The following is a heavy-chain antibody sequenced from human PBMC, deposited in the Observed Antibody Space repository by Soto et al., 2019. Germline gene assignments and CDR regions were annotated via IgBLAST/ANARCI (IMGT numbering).Heavy chain of an antibody. CDR2: INAGNGNT. CDR1: GYTFTSYA. Sequence: ASVKVSCKASGYTFTSYAMHWVRQAPGQRLEWMGWINAGNGNTKYSQKFQGRVTITRDTSASTTYMELSSLRSEDTAVYYCARDSTHIAAIDYYYGMDVWGQGTTVTVSS. V-gene: IGHV1-3*01. J-gene: IGHJ6*02. D-gene: IGHD6-25*01. CDR3: ARDSTHIAAIDYYYGMDV.